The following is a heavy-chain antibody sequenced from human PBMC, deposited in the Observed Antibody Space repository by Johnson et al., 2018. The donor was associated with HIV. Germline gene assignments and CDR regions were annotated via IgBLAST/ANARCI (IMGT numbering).Heavy chain of an antibody. V-gene: IGHV3-30*04. J-gene: IGHJ3*02. CDR3: ARVYSSSSAHAFDI. CDR2: ISYDGSNK. D-gene: IGHD6-6*01. CDR1: GFTFSSYA. Sequence: VQLVESGGGVVQPGRSLRLSCAASGFTFSSYAMHWVRQAPGKGLEWVAVISYDGSNKYYADSVKGRFTISRDNSKNTLYLQMNSLRAEDTAVYYCARVYSSSSAHAFDIWGQVTMVTVSS.